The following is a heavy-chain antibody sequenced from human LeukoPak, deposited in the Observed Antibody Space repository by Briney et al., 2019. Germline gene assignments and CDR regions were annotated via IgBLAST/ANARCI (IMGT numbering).Heavy chain of an antibody. CDR2: INPSGGSA. J-gene: IGHJ5*02. CDR1: GYTFTSYY. D-gene: IGHD6-19*01. CDR3: ARDRTAVASGHNWFDP. Sequence: ASVKVSCKASGYTFTSYYMHWVRQAPGQGLEWMGIINPSGGSASCAQKFQGRVTMTRDTSTSTVYMELSSLRSEDTAVYYCARDRTAVASGHNWFDPWGQGTLVTVSS. V-gene: IGHV1-46*01.